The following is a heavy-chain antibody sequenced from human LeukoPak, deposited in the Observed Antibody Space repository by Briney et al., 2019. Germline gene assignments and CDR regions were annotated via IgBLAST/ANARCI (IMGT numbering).Heavy chain of an antibody. D-gene: IGHD5-18*01. CDR2: ISYDGSNK. CDR1: GFTFSSYG. Sequence: GGSLRLSCAASGFTFSSYGMRWVRQAPGKGLEWVAVISYDGSNKYYADSVKGRFTISRDNSKNTPYLQMNSLRAEDTAVYYCAKGVSQLGYSSQDYWGQGTLVTVSS. V-gene: IGHV3-30*18. CDR3: AKGVSQLGYSSQDY. J-gene: IGHJ4*02.